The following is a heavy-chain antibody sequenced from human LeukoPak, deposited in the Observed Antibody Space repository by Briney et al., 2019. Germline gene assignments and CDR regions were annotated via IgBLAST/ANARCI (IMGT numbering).Heavy chain of an antibody. CDR1: GFTFGDYA. J-gene: IGHJ4*02. CDR3: VRDGGVSGYDLLDY. V-gene: IGHV3-7*01. CDR2: INQDGSEE. D-gene: IGHD5-12*01. Sequence: PGRSLRLSCTASGFTFGDYAMSWFRQAPGKGLEWVAHINQDGSEEHYMDSAKARFTISRDNAKNSLSLQMNSLRAEDTAVYYCVRDGGVSGYDLLDYWGQGTMVTVSS.